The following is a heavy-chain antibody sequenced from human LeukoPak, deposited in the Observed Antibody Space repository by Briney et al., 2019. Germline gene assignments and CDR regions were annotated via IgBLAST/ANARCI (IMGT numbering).Heavy chain of an antibody. CDR3: ARVRIVVVTAYDAFDI. J-gene: IGHJ3*02. CDR2: INTNTGNP. V-gene: IGHV7-4-1*02. CDR1: GYTFTSYV. D-gene: IGHD2-21*02. Sequence: GASVKVSCKASGYTFTSYVMNWVRQAPGQGLEWMGWINTNTGNPTYAQGFTGRFVFSLDTSVSTAYLQISSLKAEDTAVYYCARVRIVVVTAYDAFDIWGQGTMVTVSS.